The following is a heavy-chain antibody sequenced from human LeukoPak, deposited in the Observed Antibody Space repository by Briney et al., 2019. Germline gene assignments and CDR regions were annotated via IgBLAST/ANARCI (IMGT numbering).Heavy chain of an antibody. V-gene: IGHV3-66*01. Sequence: PGGSLRLSCAASGFTVSSNYMSWVRQAPGKGLEWVSVIYSGGSTYYADSVKGRFTISRDNSKNTLYLQMNSLRAEDTAVYYCARGEQWLPNRFDPWGQGTLVTVSS. CDR1: GFTVSSNY. D-gene: IGHD6-19*01. CDR3: ARGEQWLPNRFDP. J-gene: IGHJ5*02. CDR2: IYSGGST.